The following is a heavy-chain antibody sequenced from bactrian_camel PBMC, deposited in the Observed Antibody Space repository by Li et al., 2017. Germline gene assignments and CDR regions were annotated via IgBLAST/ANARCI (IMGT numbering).Heavy chain of an antibody. J-gene: IGHJ4*01. V-gene: IGHV3S1*01. CDR1: GYTYDTYC. Sequence: VQLVESGGGSVQAGGSLRLSCAARGYTYDTYCMGWFRRPPGKEREGIAGIGTDGVSRVADSVKGRFTISRDAAKTTLYLQMNDLKFEDTAMYYCATGVYCAHELSPDEYDVWGPGTQVTVS. CDR2: IGTDGVSR. D-gene: IGHD3*01. CDR3: ATGVYCAHELSPDEYDV.